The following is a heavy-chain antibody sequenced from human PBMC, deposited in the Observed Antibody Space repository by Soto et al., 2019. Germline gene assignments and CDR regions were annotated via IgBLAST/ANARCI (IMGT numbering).Heavy chain of an antibody. V-gene: IGHV3-15*01. D-gene: IGHD3-3*01. J-gene: IGHJ3*02. CDR2: IKRKTDGETT. CDR1: GFTFSNVW. CDR3: ATSEWNDAFDI. Sequence: EVQLVESGGGLVKPGGSLRLSCAASGFTFSNVWMTWIRQAPGKGLEWVGRIKRKTDGETTDYGAPVKGRFTVSRDDSKNTLYLQMNSLKTEDTCLYYCATSEWNDAFDIWGHGTMVTVSS.